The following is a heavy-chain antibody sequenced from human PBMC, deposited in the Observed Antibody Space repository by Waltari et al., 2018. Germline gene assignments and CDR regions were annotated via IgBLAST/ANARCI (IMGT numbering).Heavy chain of an antibody. D-gene: IGHD2-21*02. V-gene: IGHV3-48*04. J-gene: IGHJ4*02. CDR1: GFTFSTYS. CDR3: ARDNDYYFDY. CDR2: ISSSSSTI. Sequence: EVQLVESGGGLVQPGGSLRRSCAASGFTFSTYSMNWVRQAPGKGREWVSYISSSSSTIYYADSVKGRFTFSRDNAKNSLYLQMNSLRAEDTAVYYCARDNDYYFDYWGQGTLVTVSS.